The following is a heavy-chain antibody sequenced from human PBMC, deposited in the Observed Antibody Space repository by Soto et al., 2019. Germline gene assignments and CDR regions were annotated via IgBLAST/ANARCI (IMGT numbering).Heavy chain of an antibody. CDR1: GYTFTSYG. D-gene: IGHD1-26*01. V-gene: IGHV1-18*01. J-gene: IGHJ4*02. CDR3: AKGPSYSGAYFPFGY. CDR2: ISAYNGNT. Sequence: GASVKVSCKASGYTFTSYGISWVRQAPGQGLEWMGWISAYNGNTNYAQKLQGRVTITTDTSTSTAYMELRSLRSDYTAVYSCAKGPSYSGAYFPFGYWGQGTLVTVSS.